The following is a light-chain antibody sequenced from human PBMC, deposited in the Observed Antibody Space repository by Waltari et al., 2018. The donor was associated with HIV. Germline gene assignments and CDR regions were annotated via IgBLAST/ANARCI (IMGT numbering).Light chain of an antibody. CDR2: GEN. J-gene: IGLJ3*02. V-gene: IGLV3-19*01. Sequence: SSELAQDPAVSVALGQTVRITCQGDSVRSYYASGYQQKPGQAPVLVIYGENNRPSGIPDRFSGSRSGNTDSLTIAGAQAEDEADYYCKSRDDSGHWFFGGGTKVTVL. CDR3: KSRDDSGHWF. CDR1: SVRSYY.